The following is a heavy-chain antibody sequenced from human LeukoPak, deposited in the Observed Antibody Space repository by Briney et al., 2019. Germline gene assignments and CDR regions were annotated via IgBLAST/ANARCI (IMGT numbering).Heavy chain of an antibody. J-gene: IGHJ3*01. D-gene: IGHD3-22*01. CDR2: IYSGGST. CDR1: GFTVSSNY. Sequence: GGSLRLSCAASGFTVSSNYMSWVRQAPGKGLEWVSVIYSGGSTYYADSVTGRFTISRDNSKNTLYLQMNSLRAEDTAVYYCARDEHYDSSGYPGGVWGQGTMVTVSS. CDR3: ARDEHYDSSGYPGGV. V-gene: IGHV3-53*01.